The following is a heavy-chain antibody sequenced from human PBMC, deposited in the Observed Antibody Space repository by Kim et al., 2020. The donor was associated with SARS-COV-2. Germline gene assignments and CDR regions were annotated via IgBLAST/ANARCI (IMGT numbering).Heavy chain of an antibody. CDR2: ST. J-gene: IGHJ5*02. CDR3: ARVSKARIDP. Sequence: STFYPDSRKGRFTISGDNPKNTLYLQMTSLRAEDTAVYYCARVSKARIDPWGQGTLVTVSS. V-gene: IGHV3-53*01.